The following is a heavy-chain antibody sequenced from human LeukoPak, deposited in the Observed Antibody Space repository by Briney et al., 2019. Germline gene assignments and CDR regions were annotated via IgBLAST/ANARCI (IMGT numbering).Heavy chain of an antibody. CDR2: ISGSRGTT. D-gene: IGHD7-27*01. V-gene: IGHV3-23*01. Sequence: GGSLRLSCAASGFTFSSYAMSWVRQAPGKGLEWVSAISGSRGTTYYADSVKGRFTISRDNSKNTLYLQMNRLRAEDTAVYYCAKDAYLGSNWLDPWGQGTLVTVSS. CDR3: AKDAYLGSNWLDP. J-gene: IGHJ5*02. CDR1: GFTFSSYA.